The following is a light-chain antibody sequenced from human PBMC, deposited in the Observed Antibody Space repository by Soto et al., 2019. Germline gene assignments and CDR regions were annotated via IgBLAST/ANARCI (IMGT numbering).Light chain of an antibody. CDR3: QQYGSSPT. CDR2: DAS. Sequence: EIVLTQSPATLSLSPGERATLSCRASQSVSTYLAWYQQKPGQAPRLLIYDASNRATGIPVRFSGSGSGTDFTLTIGNLEPEDFAVYFCQQYGSSPTFGQRTKV. V-gene: IGKV3-11*01. J-gene: IGKJ1*01. CDR1: QSVSTY.